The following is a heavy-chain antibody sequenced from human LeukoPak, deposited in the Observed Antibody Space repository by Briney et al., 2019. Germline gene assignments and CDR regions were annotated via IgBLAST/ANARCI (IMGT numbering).Heavy chain of an antibody. V-gene: IGHV1-18*01. CDR2: ISAYNGNT. Sequence: ASVKVSCKASGGTFSSYAISWVRQAPGQGLEWMGWISAYNGNTNYAQKLQGRVTMTTDTSTSTAYMELRSLRSDDTAVYYCASSKYSSSWYPYWAQGTLVTVSS. CDR3: ASSKYSSSWYPY. J-gene: IGHJ4*02. D-gene: IGHD6-13*01. CDR1: GGTFSSYA.